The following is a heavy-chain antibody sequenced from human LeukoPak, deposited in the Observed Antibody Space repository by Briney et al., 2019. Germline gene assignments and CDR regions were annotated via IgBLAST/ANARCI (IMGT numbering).Heavy chain of an antibody. V-gene: IGHV1-2*02. CDR2: INPKSGVT. D-gene: IGHD3-22*01. CDR1: GYTFTGHY. CDR3: ARALRYDDSSGYYAY. J-gene: IGHJ4*02. Sequence: ASVKVSGKASGYTFTGHYMHWVRQAPGQGPEWMGWINPKSGVTNYAQTLQGRVTMTRDTSISMVYMELSRLTTDDTAVYFCARALRYDDSSGYYAYWGQGTLVTVSS.